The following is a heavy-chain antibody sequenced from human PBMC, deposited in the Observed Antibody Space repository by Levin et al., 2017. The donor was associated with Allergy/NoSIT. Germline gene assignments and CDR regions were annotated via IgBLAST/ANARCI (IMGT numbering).Heavy chain of an antibody. CDR3: ARTLGYCSGGSCFTYYYYYMDV. J-gene: IGHJ6*03. CDR1: GGSISSGGYS. D-gene: IGHD2-15*01. V-gene: IGHV4-30-2*01. CDR2: IYHSGST. Sequence: SETLSLTCAVSGGSISSGGYSWSWIRQPPGKGLEWIGYIYHSGSTYYNPSLKSRVTISVDRSKNQFSLKLSSVTAADTAVYYCARTLGYCSGGSCFTYYYYYMDVWGKGTTVTVSS.